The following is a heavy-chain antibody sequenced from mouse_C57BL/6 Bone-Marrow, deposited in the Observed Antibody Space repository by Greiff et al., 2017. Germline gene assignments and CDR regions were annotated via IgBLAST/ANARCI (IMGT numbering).Heavy chain of an antibody. CDR2: INPSSGYT. CDR1: GYTFTSYW. D-gene: IGHD2-3*01. Sequence: QVQLQQSGAELAKPGASVKLSCKASGYTFTSYWMHWVKQRPGQGLEWIGYINPSSGYTKYNQKFKDKATLTVDKSSSTAYMQLSSLTYEDSTVYDFARRLLSYVDYWGQGTTLTVSS. CDR3: ARRLLSYVDY. V-gene: IGHV1-7*01. J-gene: IGHJ2*01.